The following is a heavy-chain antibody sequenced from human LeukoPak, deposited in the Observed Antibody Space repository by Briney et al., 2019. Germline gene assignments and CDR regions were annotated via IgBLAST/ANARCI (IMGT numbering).Heavy chain of an antibody. CDR1: GFTFSTYW. J-gene: IGHJ4*02. D-gene: IGHD4-17*01. Sequence: GGSLRLSCGASGFTFSTYWMSWVRQAPGKGLEWVANIKQDGSEKYYVDSVKGRFTISRDNAKNSLYLQMNSLRAEDTAVYYCARDLLYGDYYFDYWGQGTLVTVSS. CDR2: IKQDGSEK. V-gene: IGHV3-7*01. CDR3: ARDLLYGDYYFDY.